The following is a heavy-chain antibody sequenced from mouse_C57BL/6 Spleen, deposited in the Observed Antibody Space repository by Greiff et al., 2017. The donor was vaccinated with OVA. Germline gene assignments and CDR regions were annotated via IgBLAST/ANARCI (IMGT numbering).Heavy chain of an antibody. Sequence: EVQRVESGGGLVQPGGSLKLSCAASGFTFSDYYMYWVRQTPEKRLEWVAYISNGGGSTYYPDTVKGRFTISRDTAKNTLYLQMSRLKSEDTAMYYCAREGSDGYWNYFDYWGQGTTLTVSS. J-gene: IGHJ2*01. CDR1: GFTFSDYY. V-gene: IGHV5-12*01. D-gene: IGHD2-3*01. CDR2: ISNGGGST. CDR3: AREGSDGYWNYFDY.